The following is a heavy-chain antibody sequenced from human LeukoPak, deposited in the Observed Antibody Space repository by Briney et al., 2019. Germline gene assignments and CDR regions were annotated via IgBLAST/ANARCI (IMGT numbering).Heavy chain of an antibody. CDR1: GFTFDYYE. CDR2: ISSSGSSI. D-gene: IGHD4-23*01. CDR3: ARDYGGSSPFDY. Sequence: PGGSLRLSCAASGFTFDYYEMNWVRQAPGKGLEWVSYISSSGSSIYYADSVKGRFTISRDNAKNSLYLHMNSLRAEDTAVYYCARDYGGSSPFDYWGQGTLVTVSS. J-gene: IGHJ4*02. V-gene: IGHV3-48*03.